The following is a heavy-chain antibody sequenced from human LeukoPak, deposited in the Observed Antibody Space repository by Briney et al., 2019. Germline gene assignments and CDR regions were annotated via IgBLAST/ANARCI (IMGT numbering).Heavy chain of an antibody. D-gene: IGHD3-16*01. CDR1: GGSFSGYY. J-gene: IGHJ5*02. CDR2: INHSGST. V-gene: IGHV4-34*01. Sequence: PSETLSLTCAVYGGSFSGYYWSWIRQPPGKGLEWIGEINHSGSTNYNPSLKSRVTISVDTSKNQFSLKLSSVTAADTAVYYCARGGYYDYVWGSYRAQRNNWFDPWGQGTLVTVSS. CDR3: ARGGYYDYVWGSYRAQRNNWFDP.